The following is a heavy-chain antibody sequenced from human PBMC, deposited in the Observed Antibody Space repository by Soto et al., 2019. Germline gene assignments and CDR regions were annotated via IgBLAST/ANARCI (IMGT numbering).Heavy chain of an antibody. CDR3: ARSPPPEAVGAIFFDY. V-gene: IGHV4-31*03. J-gene: IGHJ4*02. CDR1: GGSISSGGYY. CDR2: IYYSGST. Sequence: PSETLSLTCTVSGGSISSGGYYWSWIRQHPGKGLEWIGYIYYSGSTYYNPSLKSRVTISVDTSKNQFSLKLSSVTAADTAVYYCARSPPPEAVGAIFFDYWGQGTLVTVS. D-gene: IGHD1-26*01.